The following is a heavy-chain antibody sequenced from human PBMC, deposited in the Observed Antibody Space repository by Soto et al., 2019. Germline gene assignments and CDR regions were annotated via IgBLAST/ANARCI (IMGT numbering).Heavy chain of an antibody. CDR3: ARDASYDFWSGYQTYNWFDP. CDR1: GGSISSYY. CDR2: IYYSGST. J-gene: IGHJ5*02. Sequence: KTSETLSLTCTVSGGSISSYYWSWIRQPPGKGLEWIGYIYYSGSTNYNPSLKSRVTISVDTSKNQFSLKLSSVTAADTAVYYCARDASYDFWSGYQTYNWFDPWGQGTLVTVSS. D-gene: IGHD3-3*01. V-gene: IGHV4-59*01.